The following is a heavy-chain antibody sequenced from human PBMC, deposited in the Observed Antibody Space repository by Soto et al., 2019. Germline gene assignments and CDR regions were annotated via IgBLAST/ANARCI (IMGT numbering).Heavy chain of an antibody. CDR2: IYHSGST. CDR1: GGSISSGGYF. J-gene: IGHJ6*01. Sequence: QLQLQESGSGLVKPSQTLSLTCAVSGGSISSGGYFWSWIRQPPGKVLEWIGYIYHSGSTYYNPSHKNRVTIPIDRSKNQFSLKMSSVTAADKAEYYCARGPNCSSTSGYDYYYYGMDVWGQGTKVTVS. D-gene: IGHD2-2*01. V-gene: IGHV4-30-2*01. CDR3: ARGPNCSSTSGYDYYYYGMDV.